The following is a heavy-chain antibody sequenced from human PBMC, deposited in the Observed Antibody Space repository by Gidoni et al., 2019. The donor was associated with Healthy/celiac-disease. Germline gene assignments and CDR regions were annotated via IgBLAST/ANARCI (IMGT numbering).Heavy chain of an antibody. CDR1: GFPFSRYA. Sequence: EVQLLESGGGLVQPGGSLRLSCAASGFPFSRYAMRWVRQAPGKGLEWVSAISGSGGSTYYADSVKGRFTISRDNSKNTLYLQMNSLRAEDTAVYYCAKDRARMTTVTTVDYWGQGTLVTVSS. CDR2: ISGSGGST. J-gene: IGHJ4*02. CDR3: AKDRARMTTVTTVDY. V-gene: IGHV3-23*01. D-gene: IGHD4-17*01.